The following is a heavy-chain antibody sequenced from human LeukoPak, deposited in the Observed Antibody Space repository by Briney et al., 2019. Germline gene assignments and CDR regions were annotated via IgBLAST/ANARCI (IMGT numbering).Heavy chain of an antibody. J-gene: IGHJ4*02. CDR2: IAFDGSKK. Sequence: PGGSLRLSCVASGFTFSSYGMQWVRQAPGKGLEWVALIAFDGSKKYYTDSVKGRFTISRDNSKNTVCLQMNSLRAEDTTVYYCAKDLYYYGSGSPADYWGQGTLVTVSS. CDR1: GFTFSSYG. V-gene: IGHV3-30*02. CDR3: AKDLYYYGSGSPADY. D-gene: IGHD3-10*01.